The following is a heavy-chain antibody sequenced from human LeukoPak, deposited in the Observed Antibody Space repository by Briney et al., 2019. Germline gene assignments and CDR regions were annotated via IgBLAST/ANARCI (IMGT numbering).Heavy chain of an antibody. CDR2: INPNSGGT. J-gene: IGHJ6*02. D-gene: IGHD3-10*01. CDR3: ARDAHPAVRGVIIVYYYYGMDV. V-gene: IGHV1-2*02. Sequence: ASVKVSCKASGYTFTGYYMHWVRQAPGQGLEWMGWINPNSGGTNYAQKFQGRVTMTRDTSISTAYMELSRLRSDDTAVYYCARDAHPAVRGVIIVYYYYGMDVWGQGTTVTVSS. CDR1: GYTFTGYY.